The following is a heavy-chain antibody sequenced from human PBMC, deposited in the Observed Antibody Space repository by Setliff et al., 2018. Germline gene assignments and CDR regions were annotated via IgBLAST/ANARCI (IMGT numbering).Heavy chain of an antibody. CDR3: SRLVRYCTTTSCQGASGAEL. V-gene: IGHV1-18*01. J-gene: IGHJ4*02. D-gene: IGHD2-2*01. CDR1: GYTLINYG. Sequence: ASVKVSCKASGYTLINYGISWVRQAPGQGLEWMGWINNYNTNTKYALTLQGRVTMTTDPSTTTAYLELRSLTSDDTAVYYCSRLVRYCTTTSCQGASGAELWGQGTLVTVSS. CDR2: INNYNTNT.